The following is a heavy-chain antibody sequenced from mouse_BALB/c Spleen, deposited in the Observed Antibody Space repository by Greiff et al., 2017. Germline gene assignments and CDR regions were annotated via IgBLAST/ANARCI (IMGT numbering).Heavy chain of an antibody. D-gene: IGHD2-1*01. Sequence: VQLQQSGPELVKPGASVKISCKASGYSFTGYYMHWVKQSHVKSLEWIGRINPYNGATSYNQNFKDKASLTVDKSSSTAYMELHSLTSEDSAVYYCAGGGNSYAMDYWGQGTSVTVSS. J-gene: IGHJ4*01. CDR2: INPYNGAT. V-gene: IGHV1-31*01. CDR1: GYSFTGYY. CDR3: AGGGNSYAMDY.